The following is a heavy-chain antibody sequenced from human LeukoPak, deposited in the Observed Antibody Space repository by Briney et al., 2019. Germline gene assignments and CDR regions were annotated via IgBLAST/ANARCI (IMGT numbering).Heavy chain of an antibody. D-gene: IGHD1-26*01. CDR3: ARLKWELLDY. CDR1: GGSISSSSYY. J-gene: IGHJ4*02. Sequence: SETLSLTCTVSGGSISSSSYYWGWIRQPPGKGLEWIGSIYYSGSTYYNPSLKSRVTISVDTSKNQFSLKLSSVTAADTAVYYCARLKWELLDYWGQGTLVTVSS. V-gene: IGHV4-39*01. CDR2: IYYSGST.